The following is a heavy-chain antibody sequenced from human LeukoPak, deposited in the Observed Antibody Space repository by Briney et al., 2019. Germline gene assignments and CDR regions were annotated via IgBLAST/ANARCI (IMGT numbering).Heavy chain of an antibody. V-gene: IGHV4-59*01. Sequence: PSETLSLTCTVSGTSISTYYWNWIRQPPGKGLEWIGYIYYGGSTNYSPSLKGRVTISVDTSKNQFSLKLNSVTAADTAVYYCALTNNWFDPWGQGTLVTVSS. D-gene: IGHD4-11*01. J-gene: IGHJ5*02. CDR2: IYYGGST. CDR3: ALTNNWFDP. CDR1: GTSISTYY.